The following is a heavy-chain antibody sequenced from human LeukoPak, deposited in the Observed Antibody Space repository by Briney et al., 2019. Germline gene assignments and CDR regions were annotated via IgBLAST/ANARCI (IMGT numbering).Heavy chain of an antibody. CDR2: IYYSGST. CDR3: ARVKRDSAPYCFDY. Sequence: SETLSLTCTVSGGSISSYYWSWIRQPPGKGLEWIGYIYYSGSTNYKPSLKSRVTISVDTSKNQFSLKLSSVTAADTAMYYCARVKRDSAPYCFDYWGQGTLVTVSS. D-gene: IGHD2-21*01. CDR1: GGSISSYY. V-gene: IGHV4-59*01. J-gene: IGHJ4*02.